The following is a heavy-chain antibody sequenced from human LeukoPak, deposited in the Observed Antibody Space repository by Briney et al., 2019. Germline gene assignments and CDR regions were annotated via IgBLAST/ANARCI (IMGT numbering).Heavy chain of an antibody. CDR3: ARDMGVYSSP. J-gene: IGHJ5*02. D-gene: IGHD6-13*01. V-gene: IGHV4-39*07. Sequence: SETLSLTCTVSGGSISSSSYYWVCIPQPPGKGREWIGSIYYSGSTYYNPSLKSRVTISVATSKNQFSLKLSSVPAADTAVYYCARDMGVYSSPWGQGTLVTVSS. CDR1: GGSISSSSYY. CDR2: IYYSGST.